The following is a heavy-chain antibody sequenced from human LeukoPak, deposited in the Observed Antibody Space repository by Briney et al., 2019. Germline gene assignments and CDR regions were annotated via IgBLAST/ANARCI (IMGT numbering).Heavy chain of an antibody. CDR2: IVVGSGNT. CDR1: GFTFTSSA. Sequence: GTSVKVSCKASGFTFTSSAVQWVRQARGQRLEWIGWIVVGSGNTNYAQKFQERVTITRDMSTSTAYMELSSLRSEDTAVYYCAAEDNVVVVPARSFDYWGQGTLVTVSS. V-gene: IGHV1-58*01. D-gene: IGHD2-2*01. J-gene: IGHJ4*02. CDR3: AAEDNVVVVPARSFDY.